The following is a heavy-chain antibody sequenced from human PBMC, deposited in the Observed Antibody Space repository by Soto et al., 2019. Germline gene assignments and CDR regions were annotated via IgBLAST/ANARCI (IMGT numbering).Heavy chain of an antibody. CDR1: GFTFSSFA. CDR3: AKTRQAPVGTHFFDL. J-gene: IGHJ4*02. CDR2: VSADGVSS. Sequence: QLLESGGGLVQPGGSLRLSCEGSGFTFSSFAMGWVRQAPGKGLEWLSSVSADGVSSFSADSVRGRFRVSRDTSKNTLLLQRRFLRVEDTAVYYCAKTRQAPVGTHFFDLWGQGTQVTVSS. V-gene: IGHV3-23*01.